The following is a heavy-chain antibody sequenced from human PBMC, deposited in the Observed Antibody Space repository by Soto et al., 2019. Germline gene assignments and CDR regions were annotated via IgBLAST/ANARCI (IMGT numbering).Heavy chain of an antibody. CDR3: ASVVYGSGVDY. Sequence: GGSLRLSCAASGFTVSSNYMSWVRQAPGKGLEWVSVIYSGGSTYYADSVKGRFTISRDNSKNTLYLQMNSLRAEDTAVYYCASVVYGSGVDYWGQGTLVTVSS. CDR1: GFTVSSNY. D-gene: IGHD3-10*01. J-gene: IGHJ4*02. CDR2: IYSGGST. V-gene: IGHV3-53*01.